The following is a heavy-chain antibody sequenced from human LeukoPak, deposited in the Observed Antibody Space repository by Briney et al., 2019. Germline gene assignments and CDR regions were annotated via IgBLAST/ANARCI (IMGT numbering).Heavy chain of an antibody. CDR2: ISGSGGST. V-gene: IGHV3-23*01. D-gene: IGHD3-10*01. Sequence: GGSLRLSCAASGFTFSSYAMSWVRPAPGKGLEWVSAISGSGGSTYYADSVKGRFTISRDNSKNTLYLQMNSLRAEDTAVYYCAKYGFGEFHFDYWGQGTLVTVSS. CDR1: GFTFSSYA. J-gene: IGHJ4*02. CDR3: AKYGFGEFHFDY.